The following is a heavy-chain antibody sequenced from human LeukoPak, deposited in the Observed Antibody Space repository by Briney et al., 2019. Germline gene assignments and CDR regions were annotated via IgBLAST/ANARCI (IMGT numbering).Heavy chain of an antibody. CDR2: INPDSGDT. CDR3: TRGWDL. J-gene: IGHJ5*02. V-gene: IGHV1-8*03. CDR1: GYRFTSSD. Sequence: ASVKVSCKASGYRFTSSDINWVRQAPGQGLEWMGWINPDSGDTGCAEKFQDRLTIAGDTSITTAYMELTNLKSEDTAVYYCTRGWDLWGQGTLVTVSS.